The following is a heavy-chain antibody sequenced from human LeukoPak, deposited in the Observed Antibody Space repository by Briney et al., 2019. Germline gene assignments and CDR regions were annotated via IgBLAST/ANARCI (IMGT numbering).Heavy chain of an antibody. J-gene: IGHJ4*02. CDR1: GGSISSSSYY. D-gene: IGHD2-2*01. Sequence: SETLSLTCTVSGGSISSSSYYWSWIRQPPGKGLEWIGEINHSGSTNYNPSLKSRVTISVDTSKNQFSLKLSSVTAADTAVYYCARTYDCSSTSCYQYYFDYWGQGTLVTVSS. V-gene: IGHV4-39*07. CDR2: INHSGST. CDR3: ARTYDCSSTSCYQYYFDY.